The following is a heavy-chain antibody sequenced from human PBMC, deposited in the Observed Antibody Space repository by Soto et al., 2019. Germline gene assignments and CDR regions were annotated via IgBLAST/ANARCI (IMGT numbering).Heavy chain of an antibody. V-gene: IGHV4-4*02. CDR2: IYHSGST. CDR1: GGSSSSSNW. CDR3: ARDLSSGWYGGGWFEP. D-gene: IGHD6-19*01. Sequence: PSETLSLTCAVSGGSSSSSNWWSWVRQPPRKGLEWIGEIYHSGSTNYNPSLKSRVTISVDKSKNQFSLKLSSVTAADTAVYYCARDLSSGWYGGGWFEPWGQGTLVTVSS. J-gene: IGHJ5*02.